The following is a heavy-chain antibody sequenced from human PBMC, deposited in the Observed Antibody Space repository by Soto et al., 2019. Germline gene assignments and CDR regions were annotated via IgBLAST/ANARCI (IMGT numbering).Heavy chain of an antibody. V-gene: IGHV3-23*01. D-gene: IGHD2-8*01. Sequence: EVQLLESGGGLVQPGGSLRLSCAASGFTFSTYAMSWVRQSPGKGLEWGSTITTSGGNTYYADSVQGRFTISRDNSKNTLYLQMNSRRAEATAVYYCAGRYCTNGVCYTSYYYYIDVWGKGTTVTVSS. CDR2: ITTSGGNT. J-gene: IGHJ6*03. CDR3: AGRYCTNGVCYTSYYYYIDV. CDR1: GFTFSTYA.